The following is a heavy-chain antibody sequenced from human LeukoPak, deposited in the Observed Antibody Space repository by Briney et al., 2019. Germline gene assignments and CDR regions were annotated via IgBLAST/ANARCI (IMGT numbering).Heavy chain of an antibody. CDR3: ARAPRNSSTMLDY. J-gene: IGHJ4*02. D-gene: IGHD1-14*01. CDR2: INPDGGST. CDR1: GYTFTSYW. V-gene: IGHV1-46*01. Sequence: GASAKVSCKASGYTFTSYWIQWVRQAPGQGLEWMGLINPDGGSTAYAHRFQGRVIMTRDTSTSTAYMDLSSLRSEDTAVYHCARAPRNSSTMLDYWGQGTLVTVSS.